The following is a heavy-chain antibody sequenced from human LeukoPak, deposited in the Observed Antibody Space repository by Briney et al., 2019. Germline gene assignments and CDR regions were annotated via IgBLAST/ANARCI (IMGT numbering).Heavy chain of an antibody. Sequence: GGSLRLSCSASGFTFSAYAMYWVRQASGKGLEYVSGISNNGGSSFYADSVKGRFTISRDNSKNTLYLQMNSLRGEDAAVYYCAKEGTAQISTWYDYWGQGTLVTVSS. J-gene: IGHJ4*02. V-gene: IGHV3-64*04. CDR3: AKEGTAQISTWYDY. CDR2: ISNNGGSS. CDR1: GFTFSAYA. D-gene: IGHD6-13*01.